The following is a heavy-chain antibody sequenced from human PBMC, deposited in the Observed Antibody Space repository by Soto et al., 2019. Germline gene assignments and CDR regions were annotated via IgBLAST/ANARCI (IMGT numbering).Heavy chain of an antibody. Sequence: GGSLRLSCAASGFTFSSHSMNWVRQAPGKGLEWVASIYRSSVFRFGPNEFYADSVRGRFIISRDNTNNLVFLQMDSLRVEDTALSYCSRELSSQLPLDYWGQGTLVTVSS. CDR2: IYRSSVFRFGPNE. CDR3: SRELSSQLPLDY. CDR1: GFTFSSHS. J-gene: IGHJ4*02. V-gene: IGHV3-21*01.